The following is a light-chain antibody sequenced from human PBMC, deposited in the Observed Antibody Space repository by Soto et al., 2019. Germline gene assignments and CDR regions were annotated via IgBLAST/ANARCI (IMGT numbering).Light chain of an antibody. V-gene: IGKV1-39*01. J-gene: IGKJ1*01. Sequence: DIQMTQSPSTLSASVVDRVTITCRASQSISSYLNWYQQKPGEAPNLLIYETSTLQSGVPSRFSGDGYGTDFTLSISSLHPEDFATYYCQQTFSLPRTFGQGTKVDI. CDR3: QQTFSLPRT. CDR1: QSISSY. CDR2: ETS.